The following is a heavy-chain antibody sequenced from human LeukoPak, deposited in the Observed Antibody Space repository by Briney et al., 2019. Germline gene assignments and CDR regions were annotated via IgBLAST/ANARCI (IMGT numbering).Heavy chain of an antibody. CDR3: ARKGYGYYTRYYYYGMDV. Sequence: PSETLSLTCTVSGGSISSYYWSWIRQPPGKGLEWIGYIYYSGSTNYNPSLKSRVTISVDTSKNQFSLKLSSVTAADTAVYYCARKGYGYYTRYYYYGMDVWGQGTTVTVSS. CDR2: IYYSGST. V-gene: IGHV4-59*01. CDR1: GGSISSYY. J-gene: IGHJ6*02. D-gene: IGHD3-3*01.